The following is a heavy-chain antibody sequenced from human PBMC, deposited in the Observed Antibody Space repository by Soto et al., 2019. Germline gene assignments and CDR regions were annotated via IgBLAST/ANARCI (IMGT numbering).Heavy chain of an antibody. CDR2: IIPIFGTA. Sequence: QVQLVQSGAEVKKPGSSVKVSCKASGGTFSSYAISWVRQAPGQGLEWMGGIIPIFGTANFAQKFQGRVTMTAXXSXSXXYMELSGLRSEDTAVHYCARQYYDSSGYYTWYFDLWGRGTLVTVSS. V-gene: IGHV1-69*12. J-gene: IGHJ2*01. D-gene: IGHD3-22*01. CDR3: ARQYYDSSGYYTWYFDL. CDR1: GGTFSSYA.